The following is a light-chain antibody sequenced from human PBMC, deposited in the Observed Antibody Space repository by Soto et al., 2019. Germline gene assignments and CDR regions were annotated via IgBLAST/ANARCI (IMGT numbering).Light chain of an antibody. CDR3: QQVNSYPQT. Sequence: EILLTQSPSSLSASVGDRVTITCRASQGIDTSLAWYQQKPGKAPKLLIYAASNFQSGVPSRFSGSGSGTDFTLTISSLQPEDFATYYCQQVNSYPQTFGQGTRLEIK. V-gene: IGKV1-9*01. CDR2: AAS. J-gene: IGKJ5*01. CDR1: QGIDTS.